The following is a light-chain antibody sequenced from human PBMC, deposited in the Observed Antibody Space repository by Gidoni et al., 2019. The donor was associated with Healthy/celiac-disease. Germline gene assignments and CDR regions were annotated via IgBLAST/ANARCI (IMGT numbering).Light chain of an antibody. CDR2: DAS. V-gene: IGKV3-11*01. CDR1: QSVSSY. Sequence: EIVFTQSPATLSLSPGERATLSCRASQSVSSYLAWYQQKPGQAPRLLIYDASNRATGIPARFSGSGSGTDFTLTISSLEPEDFAVYYCQQRGNWPETFGQGTKLEIK. J-gene: IGKJ2*01. CDR3: QQRGNWPET.